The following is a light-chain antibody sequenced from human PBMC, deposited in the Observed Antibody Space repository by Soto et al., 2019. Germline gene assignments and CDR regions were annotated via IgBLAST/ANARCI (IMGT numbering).Light chain of an antibody. J-gene: IGKJ1*01. CDR2: GAS. CDR3: QQYGSSPWT. V-gene: IGKV3-20*01. Sequence: EIVLTHSPGTLSLSPGEIATLSCRASQSVSSSYLAWYQQKPGQAPTLLIYGASTRATGIPDRFGGSGSGTDFTLTISRLEPDDFAVYYCQQYGSSPWTFGQGTKVDIK. CDR1: QSVSSSY.